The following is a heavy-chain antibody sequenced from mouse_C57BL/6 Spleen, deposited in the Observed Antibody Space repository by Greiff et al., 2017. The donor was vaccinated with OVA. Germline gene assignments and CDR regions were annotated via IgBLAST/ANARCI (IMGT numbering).Heavy chain of an antibody. Sequence: VQLQQSGTVLARPGASVKMSCKTSGYTFTSYWMHWVKQRPGQGLEWIGAIYPGNSDTSYNQKFKGKAKLTAVTSASTAYMELSSLTNEDSAVYYCTRGPYYYGSSYWYFDVWGTGTTVTVSS. V-gene: IGHV1-5*01. J-gene: IGHJ1*03. D-gene: IGHD1-1*01. CDR2: IYPGNSDT. CDR3: TRGPYYYGSSYWYFDV. CDR1: GYTFTSYW.